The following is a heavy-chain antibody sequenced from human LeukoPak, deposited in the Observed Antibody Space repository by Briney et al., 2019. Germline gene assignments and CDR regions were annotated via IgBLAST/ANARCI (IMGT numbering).Heavy chain of an antibody. J-gene: IGHJ4*02. CDR1: GGSISSSSYY. Sequence: SETLSLTCTVSGGSISSSSYYCGWIRQPPGKGLEWLGSIYYSGSTYYNPSLKSRVTISVDTSKNQFSLKLSSVTAADTAVYYCARSSGYYTYYFDYWGQGTLVTVSS. D-gene: IGHD3-3*01. CDR2: IYYSGST. V-gene: IGHV4-39*07. CDR3: ARSSGYYTYYFDY.